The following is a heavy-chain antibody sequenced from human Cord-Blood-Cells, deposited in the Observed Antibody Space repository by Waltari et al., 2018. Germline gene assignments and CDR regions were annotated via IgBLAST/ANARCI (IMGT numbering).Heavy chain of an antibody. D-gene: IGHD3-9*01. Sequence: GKGLEWLGGFDPEDGETIYAQKFQGRVTMTEDTSTDTAYMELSSLRSEDTAVYYCATDRYDILTGYQYYFDYWGQGTLVTVSS. J-gene: IGHJ4*02. CDR3: ATDRYDILTGYQYYFDY. CDR2: FDPEDGET. V-gene: IGHV1-24*01.